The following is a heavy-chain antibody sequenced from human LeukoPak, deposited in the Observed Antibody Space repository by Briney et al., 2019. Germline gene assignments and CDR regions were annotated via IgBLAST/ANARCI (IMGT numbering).Heavy chain of an antibody. CDR2: IRYDGTNK. CDR3: AKGYYGSGTYGWFDP. D-gene: IGHD3-10*01. Sequence: GGSLRLSCAASGFTFSIYGMHWVRQAPGKGLEWVAFIRYDGTNKFYADSVKGRFTISRDNSKNTLNLEMTSLRAEDTAVYYCAKGYYGSGTYGWFDPWGQGTLVTVSS. V-gene: IGHV3-30*02. J-gene: IGHJ5*02. CDR1: GFTFSIYG.